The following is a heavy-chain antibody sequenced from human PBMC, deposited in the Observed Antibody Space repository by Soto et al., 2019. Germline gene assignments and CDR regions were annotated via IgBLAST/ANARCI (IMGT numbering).Heavy chain of an antibody. CDR1: GGTFSSYA. D-gene: IGHD2-2*01. Sequence: QVQLVQSGAEVKKPGSSVKVSCKASGGTFSSYAISWVRQAPGQGLEWMGGIIPIFGTANYAQKFQGRVTITADESTSTACMELSSLRSEDTAVYYCARVLLGYCSSTSCHYNWFDPWGQGTLVTVSS. V-gene: IGHV1-69*01. CDR3: ARVLLGYCSSTSCHYNWFDP. J-gene: IGHJ5*02. CDR2: IIPIFGTA.